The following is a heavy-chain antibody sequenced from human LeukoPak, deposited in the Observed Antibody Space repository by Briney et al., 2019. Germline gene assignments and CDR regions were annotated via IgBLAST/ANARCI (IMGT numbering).Heavy chain of an antibody. CDR3: AKDGGLTIASPPFWADYYDSSGYYDSFFDY. CDR1: GFTFSSYG. Sequence: PGGSLRLSCAASGFTFSSYGMHWVRQAPGKGLEWVAVISYDGSNKYYADSVKGRFTISRDNSKNTLYLQMNSLRAEDTAVYYCAKDGGLTIASPPFWADYYDSSGYYDSFFDYWGQGTLVTVSS. D-gene: IGHD3-22*01. J-gene: IGHJ4*02. V-gene: IGHV3-30*18. CDR2: ISYDGSNK.